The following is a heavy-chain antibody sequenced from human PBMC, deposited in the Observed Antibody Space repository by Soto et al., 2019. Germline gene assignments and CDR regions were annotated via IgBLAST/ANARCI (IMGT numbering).Heavy chain of an antibody. V-gene: IGHV1-18*01. Sequence: RKAAGQGLEWMGWINVYNGNTKYAQQLQGRVTLTTDTSTSTAYMDLRSLRSDDTAVYYCARLSSASSGWLSDYWGRGTLVNVS. J-gene: IGHJ4*02. D-gene: IGHD6-19*01. CDR2: INVYNGNT. CDR3: ARLSSASSGWLSDY.